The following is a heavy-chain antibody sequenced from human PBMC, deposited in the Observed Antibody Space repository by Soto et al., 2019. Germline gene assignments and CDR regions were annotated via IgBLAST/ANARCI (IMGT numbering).Heavy chain of an antibody. V-gene: IGHV3-53*01. CDR3: AREISGSYTFDY. CDR2: IYSGGTT. CDR1: GGTVASSHW. D-gene: IGHD1-26*01. J-gene: IGHJ4*02. Sequence: VQLQESGPRLVKPSGSLSLTCGVSGGTVASSHWWSWVRQSPGGGLEWVSVIYSGGTTYYADSVKGRFTISRDNSKNTLYLQMNSLRAEDTAVYYCAREISGSYTFDYWGQGTLVTVSS.